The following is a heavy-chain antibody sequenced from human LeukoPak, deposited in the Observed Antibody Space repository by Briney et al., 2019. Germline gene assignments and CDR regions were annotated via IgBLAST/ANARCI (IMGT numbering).Heavy chain of an antibody. CDR2: IYYSGST. V-gene: IGHV4-59*01. D-gene: IGHD1-1*01. CDR3: ARLTKRSGNYFDY. Sequence: SETLSLTCTVSGGSISSYYWSWIRQPPGKGLEWIGYIYYSGSTNYNPSLKSRVTISVDTSKSQFSLKLSSVTAADTAVYYCARLTKRSGNYFDYWGQGTLVTVSS. J-gene: IGHJ4*02. CDR1: GGSISSYY.